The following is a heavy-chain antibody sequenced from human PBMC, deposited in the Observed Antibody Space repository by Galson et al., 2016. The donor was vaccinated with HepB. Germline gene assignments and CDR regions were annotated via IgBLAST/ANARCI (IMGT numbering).Heavy chain of an antibody. V-gene: IGHV4-59*01. CDR1: GGSISNYY. CDR2: IYNSGGT. CDR3: ARVGTTVTTQALGMDV. Sequence: ETLSLTCTVSGGSISNYYWSWIRQPPGKSLEWIGYIYNSGGTNSNPSLKSRVTISVDTSKNQFSPKLSSVTAADTAVYYCARVGTTVTTQALGMDVWGQGTTVTVS. J-gene: IGHJ6*02. D-gene: IGHD4-17*01.